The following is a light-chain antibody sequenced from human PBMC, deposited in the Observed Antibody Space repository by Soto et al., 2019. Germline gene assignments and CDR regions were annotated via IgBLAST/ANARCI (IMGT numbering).Light chain of an antibody. Sequence: DIVMPQPPPTLSVSPGEGVTLSCRASQSMTTKLAWYQQKPGQAPRLLIHGTFTRATGIPARFSGSWSGTEFTLTISTLQSEDCAGYSCQQYNNWPWTFGKGTKVDI. V-gene: IGKV3-15*01. J-gene: IGKJ1*01. CDR3: QQYNNWPWT. CDR2: GTF. CDR1: QSMTTK.